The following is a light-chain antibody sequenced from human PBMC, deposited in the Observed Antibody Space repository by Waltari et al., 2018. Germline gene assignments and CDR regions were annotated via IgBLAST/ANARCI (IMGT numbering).Light chain of an antibody. Sequence: DIQMTQSPSSLSASVGDRVTITCRASQSISSYLNWYQQKPGKAPKLLIYAASSLQSGGPSRFSGSGSGTDFTLTISSLQPEDFATYYCQQSTRAFGQGTKVEIK. J-gene: IGKJ1*01. CDR1: QSISSY. CDR3: QQSTRA. CDR2: AAS. V-gene: IGKV1-39*01.